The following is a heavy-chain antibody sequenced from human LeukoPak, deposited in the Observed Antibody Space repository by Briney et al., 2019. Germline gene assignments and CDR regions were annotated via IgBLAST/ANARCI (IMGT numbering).Heavy chain of an antibody. J-gene: IGHJ3*02. Sequence: SQTLSLTCTVSGGSISSGGYYWSWIRQHPGKGLEWIGYIYYSGGTYYNPSLKSRVTISVDTSKNQFSLKLSSVTAADTAVYYCARAVYYDSSGYYADVDAFDIWGQGTMVTVSS. CDR1: GGSISSGGYY. V-gene: IGHV4-31*03. CDR2: IYYSGGT. CDR3: ARAVYYDSSGYYADVDAFDI. D-gene: IGHD3-22*01.